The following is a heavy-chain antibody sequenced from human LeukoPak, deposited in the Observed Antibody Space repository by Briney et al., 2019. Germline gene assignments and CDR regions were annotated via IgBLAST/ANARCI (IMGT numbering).Heavy chain of an antibody. J-gene: IGHJ3*02. CDR3: AREPYCSSTSCHDAFDI. Sequence: ASVKVSCKASGYTFTSYDINWVRQATGQGLEWMGWMNPNSGNTGYAQKFQGRVTMTRNTSISTAYMELSSLRSEDTAVYYCAREPYCSSTSCHDAFDIWGQGTMVTVSS. CDR2: MNPNSGNT. V-gene: IGHV1-8*01. D-gene: IGHD2-2*01. CDR1: GYTFTSYD.